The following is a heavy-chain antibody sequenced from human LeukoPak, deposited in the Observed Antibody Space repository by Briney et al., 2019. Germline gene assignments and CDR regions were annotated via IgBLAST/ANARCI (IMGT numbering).Heavy chain of an antibody. CDR2: IMPILGIA. D-gene: IGHD6-19*01. CDR3: ARDGQQWLDTNYYYGMDV. J-gene: IGHJ6*02. Sequence: SAVRVSRKASVGTLRSYAISWLRQAPAQGLEWMGGIMPILGIANYAQNLQGRVTITADKSTSTAYMKLSSLRSEDTAVYYCARDGQQWLDTNYYYGMDVWGQGTTVTVSS. CDR1: VGTLRSYA. V-gene: IGHV1-69*10.